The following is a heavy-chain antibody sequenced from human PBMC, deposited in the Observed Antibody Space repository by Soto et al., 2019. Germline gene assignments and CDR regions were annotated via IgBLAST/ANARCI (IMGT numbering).Heavy chain of an antibody. J-gene: IGHJ3*02. CDR2: IYAGGST. Sequence: GGSLRLSCAASGFTVSSNYMNWVRQAPGKGLEWVSVIYAGGSTSYVDSVKGRFTISRDNSKNTLYLQMNSLRAEDTAVYYCARDPRMVRGVNNAFDMWGQGTMVTVSS. D-gene: IGHD3-10*01. CDR1: GFTVSSNY. V-gene: IGHV3-53*01. CDR3: ARDPRMVRGVNNAFDM.